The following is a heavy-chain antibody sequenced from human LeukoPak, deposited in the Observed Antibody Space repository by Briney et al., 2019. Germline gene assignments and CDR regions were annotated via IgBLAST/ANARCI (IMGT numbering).Heavy chain of an antibody. Sequence: GESLKISCKGSGYSFTSYWIGWVRQMPGKGLEWMGIIYPGDSDTRYSPSFQGQVTISADKSISTAYLQWSSLKASDTAMYYCARPDYDSSGQSAFDIWGQGTMVTVSS. CDR2: IYPGDSDT. CDR1: GYSFTSYW. V-gene: IGHV5-51*01. D-gene: IGHD3-22*01. CDR3: ARPDYDSSGQSAFDI. J-gene: IGHJ3*02.